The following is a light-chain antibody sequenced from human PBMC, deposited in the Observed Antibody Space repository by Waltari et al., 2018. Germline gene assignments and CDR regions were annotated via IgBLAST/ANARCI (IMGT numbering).Light chain of an antibody. CDR3: GTWDNSLRTWV. J-gene: IGLJ3*02. CDR1: SSNIGENS. CDR2: ENN. V-gene: IGLV1-51*02. Sequence: QSMLTQPPSISAAPGQKVTIPCSGGSSNIGENSVSWYQQLPGTAPKLLIYENNKRPSGILDRFSGSKSGTSATLGITGLQTGDEADYYCGTWDNSLRTWVFGGGTKLTVL.